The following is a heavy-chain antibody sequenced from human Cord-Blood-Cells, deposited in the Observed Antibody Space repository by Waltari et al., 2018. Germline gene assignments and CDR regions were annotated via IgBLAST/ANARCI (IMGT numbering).Heavy chain of an antibody. CDR3: ARSEGDFWSGYKYFQH. D-gene: IGHD3-3*01. CDR1: GGSISSYY. J-gene: IGHJ1*01. CDR2: IYYSGST. Sequence: QVQLQESGPGLVKPSETLSLTCTVSGGSISSYYWSWIRKPPGKGLEWIGYIYYSGSTNYNPSLKSRVTISVDTSKNQFSLKLSSVTAADTAVYYCARSEGDFWSGYKYFQHWGQGTLVTVSS. V-gene: IGHV4-59*01.